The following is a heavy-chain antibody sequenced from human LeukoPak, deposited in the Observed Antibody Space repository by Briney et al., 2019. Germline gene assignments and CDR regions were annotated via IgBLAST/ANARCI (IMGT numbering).Heavy chain of an antibody. CDR1: GYTFTSYA. V-gene: IGHV1-3*01. CDR3: ARPYYYDSSGYYYNWFDP. CDR2: INAGNGNT. J-gene: IGHJ5*02. D-gene: IGHD3-22*01. Sequence: ASVKVSCKASGYTFTSYAMHWVRQAPGQRLEWMGWINAGNGNTKYSQKFQGRVTITRDTSASTAYMELSSLRSEDTAVYYCARPYYYDSSGYYYNWFDPWGQETLVTVSS.